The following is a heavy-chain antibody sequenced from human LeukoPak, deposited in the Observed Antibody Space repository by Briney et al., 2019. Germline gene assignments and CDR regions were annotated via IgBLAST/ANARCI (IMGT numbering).Heavy chain of an antibody. Sequence: PGGSLRLSCAASGFTVSSNYMTWVRQAPGKGLEWVSVIYSGGSTYYADSVKGRFTISRDNSKNTFYLQMNSLRAEDTAVYYCARTMVRGVKFALHDAFDIWGQGTMVTVSS. V-gene: IGHV3-53*01. D-gene: IGHD3-10*01. J-gene: IGHJ3*02. CDR2: IYSGGST. CDR1: GFTVSSNY. CDR3: ARTMVRGVKFALHDAFDI.